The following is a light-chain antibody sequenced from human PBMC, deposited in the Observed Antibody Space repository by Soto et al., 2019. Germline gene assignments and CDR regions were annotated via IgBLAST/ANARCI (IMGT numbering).Light chain of an antibody. CDR3: ATWDDSLNGWV. CDR1: TSNIGSNT. CDR2: GDK. V-gene: IGLV1-44*01. J-gene: IGLJ3*02. Sequence: QSVLTQAPSASGAPGQKVTISCSGSTSNIGSNTVNWYQQLSGAAPKLLVYGDKQRPSGVPDRFSGSMSGASASLAISGLQSEDEADYYCATWDDSLNGWVFGGGTKLTVL.